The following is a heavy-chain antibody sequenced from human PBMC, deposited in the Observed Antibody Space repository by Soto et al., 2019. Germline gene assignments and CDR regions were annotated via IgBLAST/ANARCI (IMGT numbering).Heavy chain of an antibody. J-gene: IGHJ4*02. CDR3: ARIGGYHGTLDY. CDR1: GVSISSYF. CDR2: TYHRGST. D-gene: IGHD3-16*02. Sequence: PSETLSLTCSVSGVSISSYFWTWIRQPPGRGLEWIGYTYHRGSTNYSPSLKSRVAIALDTSENQFSLKVSSVTAADTAVYYCARIGGYHGTLDYWGQGNPVTVSS. V-gene: IGHV4-59*01.